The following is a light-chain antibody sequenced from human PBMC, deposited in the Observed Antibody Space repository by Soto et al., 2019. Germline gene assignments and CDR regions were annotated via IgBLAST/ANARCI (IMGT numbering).Light chain of an antibody. CDR2: EVN. V-gene: IGLV2-14*01. J-gene: IGLJ1*01. Sequence: QAVVTQPASVSGSPGQSITISCAGTSSDVGDYDYVSWYQQHPGKAPKLMIYEVNNRPSGVSNRFSGSKSGNTASLTISGLQAEDEADYYCSSYSSGSTLYVFGTGTQLTV. CDR3: SSYSSGSTLYV. CDR1: SSDVGDYDY.